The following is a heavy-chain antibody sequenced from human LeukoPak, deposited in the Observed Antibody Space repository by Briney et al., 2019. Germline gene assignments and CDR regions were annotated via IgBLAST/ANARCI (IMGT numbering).Heavy chain of an antibody. CDR1: GFTFSSYS. D-gene: IGHD2-2*02. CDR2: ISSSSSYI. V-gene: IGHV3-21*01. Sequence: PGGSLRLSCAASGFTFSSYSMNWVRQAPGKGLEWVSSISSSSSYIYYADSVKGRFTISRDNAKNSLYLQMNSLRAEDTAVYYCARDLVPAAIQAHRAFDIWGQGTMVTVSS. CDR3: ARDLVPAAIQAHRAFDI. J-gene: IGHJ3*02.